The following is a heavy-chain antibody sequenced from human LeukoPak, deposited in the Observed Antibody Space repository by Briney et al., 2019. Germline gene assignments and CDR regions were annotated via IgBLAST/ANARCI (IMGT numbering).Heavy chain of an antibody. V-gene: IGHV1-18*01. CDR1: GYTFTSYG. Sequence: ASVKVSCKASGYTFTSYGISWVRQAPGQGLEWMGWISAYNGNTNYAQKLQGRVTMTTGTSTSTAYMELRSLRSDDTAVYYCARGAYCGGDCSQHFDYWGQGTLVTVSS. CDR3: ARGAYCGGDCSQHFDY. CDR2: ISAYNGNT. D-gene: IGHD2-21*02. J-gene: IGHJ4*02.